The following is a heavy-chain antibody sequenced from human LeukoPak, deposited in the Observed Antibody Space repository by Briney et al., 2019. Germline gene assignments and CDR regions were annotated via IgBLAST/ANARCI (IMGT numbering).Heavy chain of an antibody. V-gene: IGHV5-51*01. J-gene: IGHJ4*02. D-gene: IGHD4-17*01. Sequence: GESLKISCKGSGYNFTNYWIGWVRQMPGKGLEWMGIIYPDDSDTRYSPSFQGQVTISADKSISTAYLQWSSLKASDTAMYYCARPPYGDHLDYWGQGTLVTVSS. CDR3: ARPPYGDHLDY. CDR2: IYPDDSDT. CDR1: GYNFTNYW.